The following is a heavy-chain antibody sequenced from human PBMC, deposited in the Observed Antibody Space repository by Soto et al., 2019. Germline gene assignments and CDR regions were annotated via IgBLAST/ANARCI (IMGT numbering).Heavy chain of an antibody. V-gene: IGHV4-59*01. D-gene: IGHD3-10*01. CDR2: IYYLGST. CDR1: GGSMSEYF. CDR3: ARDGYDGSGSPYPAY. J-gene: IGHJ4*02. Sequence: SETLSLTCSVSGGSMSEYFWSWIRQSPGKGLEWIGYIYYLGSTDYNPSLKSRVTISVDTSKRQFSLRLTSVTAADTAVYYCARDGYDGSGSPYPAYWGPGTQVT.